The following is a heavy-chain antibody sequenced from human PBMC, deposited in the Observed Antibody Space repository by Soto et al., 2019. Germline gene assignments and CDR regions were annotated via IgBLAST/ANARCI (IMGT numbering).Heavy chain of an antibody. CDR1: GFTFSSYG. D-gene: IGHD2-21*01. V-gene: IGHV3-30*03. J-gene: IGHJ4*02. Sequence: GGSLRLSCAASGFTFSSYGMHWVRQAPGKGLEWVAVISYDGSNKYYADSVKGRFTISRDNSKNTLYLQMNSLRAEDTAVYYCASIDLFEYWGQGTLVTVSS. CDR3: ASIDLFEY. CDR2: ISYDGSNK.